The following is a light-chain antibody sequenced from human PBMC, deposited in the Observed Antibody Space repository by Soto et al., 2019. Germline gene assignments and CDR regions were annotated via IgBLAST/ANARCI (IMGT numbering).Light chain of an antibody. V-gene: IGKV3D-15*01. CDR3: QQYNNWPPVYT. CDR1: QSVGSK. J-gene: IGKJ2*01. Sequence: EIVMTQSPATLSVSPGEGATLSCRASQSVGSKVAWYQQRPGQAPRLLIYDTSTRATGIAARFSGSGSGTEFTITISGLQSEDFAVYYCQQYNNWPPVYTFGQGTKLEIK. CDR2: DTS.